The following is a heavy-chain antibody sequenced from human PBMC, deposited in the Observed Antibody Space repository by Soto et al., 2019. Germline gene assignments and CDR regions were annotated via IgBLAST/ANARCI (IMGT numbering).Heavy chain of an antibody. D-gene: IGHD1-26*01. V-gene: IGHV1-8*01. CDR2: MNPNSGNT. Sequence: QAQLVQSGAAVKKPGASVKVSCKASGYTFTGYDINWVRQATGQGLEWMGWMNPNSGNTGYAQNFQGRVTMTRDNSITTAYMELTSLRDDDSAVYYCAGEKVGTTGSDFWGQGTLVTVPS. J-gene: IGHJ4*02. CDR1: GYTFTGYD. CDR3: AGEKVGTTGSDF.